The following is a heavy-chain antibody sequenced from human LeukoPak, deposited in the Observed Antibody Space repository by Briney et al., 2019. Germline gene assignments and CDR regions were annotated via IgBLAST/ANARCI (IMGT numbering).Heavy chain of an antibody. CDR3: ARVPETNRSRVRGARGAWFDP. V-gene: IGHV1-2*02. D-gene: IGHD3-10*01. CDR2: INPNRGGT. CDR1: GYTFTGYY. J-gene: IGHJ5*02. Sequence: ASVKVSCKASGYTFTGYYMHWVRQAPGQGREWMGWINPNRGGTHYAQKFQGTVTMTRDTPIRTAYMELSRLRSDDTAVYYCARVPETNRSRVRGARGAWFDPWGQGTLVTVSS.